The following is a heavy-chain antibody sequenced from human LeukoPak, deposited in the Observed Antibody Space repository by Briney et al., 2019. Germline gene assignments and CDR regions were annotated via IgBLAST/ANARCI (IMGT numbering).Heavy chain of an antibody. CDR2: ISAYNGNT. Sequence: ASVKVSCKASGYTFTSYGITWVRQAPGQGLEWMGWISAYNGNTNYAQKLQGRVTMTTDTSTSTAYMELRSLRSDDTAVYYCARDPQGFDYYDSSGYLDYWGQGTLVTVSS. J-gene: IGHJ4*02. V-gene: IGHV1-18*01. CDR1: GYTFTSYG. CDR3: ARDPQGFDYYDSSGYLDY. D-gene: IGHD3-22*01.